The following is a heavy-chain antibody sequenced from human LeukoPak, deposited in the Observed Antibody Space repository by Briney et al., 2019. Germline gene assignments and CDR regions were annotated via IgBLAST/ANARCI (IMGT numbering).Heavy chain of an antibody. CDR3: ARVTSLVGATTTTDY. CDR2: INPKSGGT. CDR1: GYSFTGHY. Sequence: GASVKVSCKASGYSFTGHYMHWVRQAPGQGLEWMGWINPKSGGTNYAQKFQGRVTMTRDTSISTAYMELSRLRSDDTAVYYCARVTSLVGATTTTDYWGQGTLVTVSS. J-gene: IGHJ4*02. D-gene: IGHD1-26*01. V-gene: IGHV1-2*02.